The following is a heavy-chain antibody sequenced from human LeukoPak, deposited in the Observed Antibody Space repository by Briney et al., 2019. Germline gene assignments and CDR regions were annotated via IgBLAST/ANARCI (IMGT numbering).Heavy chain of an antibody. CDR1: GGSISSSSYY. V-gene: IGHV4-39*07. CDR3: ARDPQNYSSGWYMGGDWFDP. D-gene: IGHD6-19*01. J-gene: IGHJ5*02. CDR2: IYYSGST. Sequence: SETLSLTCTVSGGSISSSSYYWGWIRQPPGKGLEWIGRIYYSGSTYYNPSLKSRVTISVDTSKNQFSLKLSSVTAAATAVYYCARDPQNYSSGWYMGGDWFDPWGQGTLVTVSS.